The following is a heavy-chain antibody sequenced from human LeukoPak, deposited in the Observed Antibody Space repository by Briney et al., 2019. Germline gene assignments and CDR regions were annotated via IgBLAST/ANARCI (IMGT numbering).Heavy chain of an antibody. Sequence: PSQTLSLTCAVSGGSISSGGYSWSWIRQPPGKGLEWIGYIYHSGSTYYNPSLKSRVTISVDRSKNQFSLKLSSVTAADTAVYYCARGGIAAAGHSYYFDYWGQGTLVTVSS. D-gene: IGHD6-13*01. V-gene: IGHV4-30-2*01. CDR3: ARGGIAAAGHSYYFDY. CDR2: IYHSGST. J-gene: IGHJ4*02. CDR1: GGSISSGGYS.